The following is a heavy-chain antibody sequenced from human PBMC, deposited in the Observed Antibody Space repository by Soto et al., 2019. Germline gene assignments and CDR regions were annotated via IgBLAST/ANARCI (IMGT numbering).Heavy chain of an antibody. D-gene: IGHD1-26*01. V-gene: IGHV3-23*01. CDR3: AKDFEGSAVPDYYFDY. CDR1: GFTFSSYA. J-gene: IGHJ4*02. CDR2: ISGSGGST. Sequence: GGSLRLSCAASGFTFSSYAMSWVRQAPGKGLEWVSAISGSGGSTYYADSVKGRFTISRDNSKNTLYLQMNSLRAEDTAVYYCAKDFEGSAVPDYYFDYWGQGTLVTVSS.